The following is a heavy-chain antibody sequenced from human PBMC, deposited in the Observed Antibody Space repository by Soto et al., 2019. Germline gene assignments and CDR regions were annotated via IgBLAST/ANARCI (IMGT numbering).Heavy chain of an antibody. V-gene: IGHV4-59*08. Sequence: SETLSLTCTVSGGSISSYYWSWIRQPPGKGLEWIGYIYYSGSTNYNPSLKSRVTISVDTSKNQFSLKLSSVTAADTAVYYCARTIVVVVAATRRYWFDPWGQGTLVTVSS. CDR2: IYYSGST. CDR3: ARTIVVVVAATRRYWFDP. J-gene: IGHJ5*02. CDR1: GGSISSYY. D-gene: IGHD2-15*01.